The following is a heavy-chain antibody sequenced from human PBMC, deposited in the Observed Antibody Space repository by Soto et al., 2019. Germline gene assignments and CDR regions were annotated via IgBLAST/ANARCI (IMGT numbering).Heavy chain of an antibody. D-gene: IGHD2-15*01. V-gene: IGHV4-31*03. CDR2: IYYSGST. CDR3: ARATPYYYYGMDV. J-gene: IGHJ6*02. Sequence: QVQLQESGPGLVKPSQTLSLTCTVSGGSISSGGDYWSWIRQHPGKGLEWIGYIYYSGSTYYNPSFKSRVTLSVDTSKNHFYLKLSSVTAADTAVYYCARATPYYYYGMDVWGQGTTVTVSS. CDR1: GGSISSGGDY.